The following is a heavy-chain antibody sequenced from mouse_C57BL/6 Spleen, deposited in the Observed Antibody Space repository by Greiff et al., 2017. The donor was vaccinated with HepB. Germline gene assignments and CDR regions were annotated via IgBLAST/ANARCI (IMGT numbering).Heavy chain of an antibody. CDR1: GFTFSDYG. D-gene: IGHD1-1*01. V-gene: IGHV5-17*01. CDR2: ISSGSSTI. CDR3: ARLEFITTVVATPDYAMDY. Sequence: EVQGVESGGGLVKPGGSLKLSCAASGFTFSDYGMHWVRQAPEKGLEWVAYISSGSSTIYYAATVKGRFTISRDNAKNTLFLQMTSLRSEDTAMYYCARLEFITTVVATPDYAMDYWGQGTSVTVSS. J-gene: IGHJ4*01.